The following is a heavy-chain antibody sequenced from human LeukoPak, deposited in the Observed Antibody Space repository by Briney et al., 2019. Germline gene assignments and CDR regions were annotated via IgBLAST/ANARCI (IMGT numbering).Heavy chain of an antibody. CDR2: IYTRGST. V-gene: IGHV4-4*07. CDR1: GGSISSYY. CDR3: ARDDPDDSSGYSSWYFDY. Sequence: SETLSLTCTVSGGSISSYYWSWIRQPAGKGLEWIGRIYTRGSTNYNPSLKSRVTMSVDTSKNQFSLKLSSVTAADTAVYYCARDDPDDSSGYSSWYFDYWGQGTLVTVSS. J-gene: IGHJ4*02. D-gene: IGHD3-22*01.